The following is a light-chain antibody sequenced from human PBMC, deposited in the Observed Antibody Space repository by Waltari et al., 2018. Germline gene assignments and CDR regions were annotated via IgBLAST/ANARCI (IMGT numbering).Light chain of an antibody. Sequence: SYVLTQPPSVSVAPGQTARISCDGNNIGSKNVHWYQQKPGPAPVLVVYDDGDRPSGIPGRFSGSNPGNTATLTISRVDAGDEADYYCQVWDSGSDHYVFGTVTKVTVL. CDR1: NIGSKN. V-gene: IGLV3-21*02. CDR3: QVWDSGSDHYV. J-gene: IGLJ1*01. CDR2: DDG.